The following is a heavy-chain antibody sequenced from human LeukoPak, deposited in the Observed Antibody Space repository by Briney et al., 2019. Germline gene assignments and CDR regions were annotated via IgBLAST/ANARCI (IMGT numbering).Heavy chain of an antibody. Sequence: SVTVSCKASGGTFSSYAISWVRQAPGQGLEWMGGIIPIFGTANYAQKFQGRVTITADGSTSTAYMELSSLRSEDTAVYYCARWGVDAFDIWGQGTMVTVSS. V-gene: IGHV1-69*13. CDR3: ARWGVDAFDI. D-gene: IGHD3-16*01. J-gene: IGHJ3*02. CDR1: GGTFSSYA. CDR2: IIPIFGTA.